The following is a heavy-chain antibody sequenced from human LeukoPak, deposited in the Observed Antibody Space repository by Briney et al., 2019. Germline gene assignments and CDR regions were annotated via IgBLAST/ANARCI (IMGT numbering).Heavy chain of an antibody. CDR2: IYHSGST. CDR1: GGSISSSNW. Sequence: SETLSLTCTVSGGSISSSNWWSWVRQPPGKGLEWIGEIYHSGSTNYNPSLKSRVTISVDKSKNQFSLKLSSVTAADTAVYYCARDGTAMVPFDYWGQGTLVTVSS. J-gene: IGHJ4*02. CDR3: ARDGTAMVPFDY. V-gene: IGHV4-4*02. D-gene: IGHD5-18*01.